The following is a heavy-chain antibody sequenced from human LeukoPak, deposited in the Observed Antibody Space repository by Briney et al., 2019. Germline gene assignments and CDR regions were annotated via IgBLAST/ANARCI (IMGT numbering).Heavy chain of an antibody. J-gene: IGHJ4*02. CDR2: IRGSGGST. D-gene: IGHD2-21*01. CDR3: AKVGALVGIDLWGEGNEDY. CDR1: GFPFNNYA. Sequence: GSLRLFLAASGFPFNNYAMSLVRQAPGKGLELVSAIRGSGGSTYYADSVKGRFTISRDNSKNTLYLQMNSLGAEDTAVYYCAKVGALVGIDLWGEGNEDYWGQGTLVTVSS. V-gene: IGHV3-23*01.